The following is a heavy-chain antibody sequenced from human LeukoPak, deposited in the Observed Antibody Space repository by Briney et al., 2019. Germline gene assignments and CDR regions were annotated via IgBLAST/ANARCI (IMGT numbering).Heavy chain of an antibody. CDR1: GGSFSGYY. D-gene: IGHD3-22*01. V-gene: IGHV4-34*01. CDR2: INHSGST. CDR3: ARQGGGDSGYYSENAFDI. J-gene: IGHJ3*02. Sequence: SETLSLTCAVYGGSFSGYYWSWIRQPPGKGLEWIGEINHSGSTNYNPSLKSRVTISVDTSKNQFSLKLSSVTAADTAVYYCARQGGGDSGYYSENAFDIWGQGTMVTVSS.